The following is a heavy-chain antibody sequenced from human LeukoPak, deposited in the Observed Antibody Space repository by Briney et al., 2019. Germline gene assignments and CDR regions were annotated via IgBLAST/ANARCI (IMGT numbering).Heavy chain of an antibody. CDR1: GGTFSSYA. J-gene: IGHJ6*03. Sequence: ASVKVSCEASGGTFSSYAISWVRQAPGQGLEWMGGIIPIFGTANYAQKFQGRVTITADKSTSTAYMELSSLRSEDTAVYYCARSANEYSYYYYYMDVWGKGTTVTVSS. CDR3: ARSANEYSYYYYYMDV. CDR2: IIPIFGTA. V-gene: IGHV1-69*06.